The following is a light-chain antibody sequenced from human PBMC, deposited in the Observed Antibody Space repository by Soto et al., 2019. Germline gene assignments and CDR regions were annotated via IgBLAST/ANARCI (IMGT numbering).Light chain of an antibody. Sequence: DIQMTQSPSSLSASVGDRVTITCRASQSISNYLNWYQQKPGKAPELLIYAASSLQSGVPSRFSGSGSGTDFILTISSLQPEDFATYYCQQSYKSPPWTFGQGTKV. J-gene: IGKJ1*01. CDR2: AAS. CDR1: QSISNY. V-gene: IGKV1-39*01. CDR3: QQSYKSPPWT.